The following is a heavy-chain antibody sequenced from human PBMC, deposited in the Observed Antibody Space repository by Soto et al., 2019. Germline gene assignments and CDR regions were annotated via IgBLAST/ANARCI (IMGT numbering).Heavy chain of an antibody. V-gene: IGHV3-33*01. Sequence: QVQLVESGGGVVQPGRSLRLSCAASGFTFSSYGMHWVRQAPGKGLEWVAVIWYDGSNKYYADSVTGRFTISRDNSKNTLYLQMNSLRAEDTAVYYCSRDWVAFDIWGQGTMVTVSS. CDR1: GFTFSSYG. CDR2: IWYDGSNK. J-gene: IGHJ3*02. CDR3: SRDWVAFDI. D-gene: IGHD3-16*01.